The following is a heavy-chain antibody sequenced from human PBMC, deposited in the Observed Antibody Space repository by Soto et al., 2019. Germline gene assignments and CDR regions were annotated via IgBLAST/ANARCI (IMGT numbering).Heavy chain of an antibody. CDR2: IYYSGST. J-gene: IGHJ5*02. V-gene: IGHV4-59*01. CDR1: GGSISSYY. CDR3: ARTYGSGSSYWFDP. D-gene: IGHD3-10*01. Sequence: QVQLQESGPGLVKPSETLSLTCTVSGGSISSYYWSWIRQPPGKGLEWIGYIYYSGSTNYNPSLKGRVTISVDTSKNQFSLKLSSVTAADTAVYYCARTYGSGSSYWFDPWGQGTLVTVSS.